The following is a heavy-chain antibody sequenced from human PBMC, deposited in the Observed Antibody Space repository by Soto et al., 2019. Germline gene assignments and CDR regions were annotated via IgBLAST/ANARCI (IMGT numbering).Heavy chain of an antibody. V-gene: IGHV1-24*01. J-gene: IGHJ1*01. CDR2: FDPEDGET. CDR1: GYTLTELS. Sequence: GASVKVSCKVSGYTLTELSMHWVRQAPGKGLEWMGGFDPEDGETIYAQKFQGRVTMTEDTSTDTAYMELSSLRSEDTAVYYCATTFIGSSWYRREVRKGPAPEYFQHWGQGTLVTVSS. CDR3: ATTFIGSSWYRREVRKGPAPEYFQH. D-gene: IGHD6-13*01.